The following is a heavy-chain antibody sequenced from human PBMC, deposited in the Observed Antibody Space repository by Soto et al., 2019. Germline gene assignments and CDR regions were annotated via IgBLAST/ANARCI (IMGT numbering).Heavy chain of an antibody. Sequence: QAKLVQSGAEVKKPGASVKVSCKASGYTFTSSGLSWVRQAPGQGLEWMGWISTDNGNTNYAQHLQGGVSMTTDTSTSTAYMDLRSLASDDTAVYYCASERCITSFRVYSMYFYGMDVWGQGTTVTVSS. D-gene: IGHD3-3*01. CDR3: ASERCITSFRVYSMYFYGMDV. J-gene: IGHJ6*02. CDR2: ISTDNGNT. V-gene: IGHV1-18*01. CDR1: GYTFTSSG.